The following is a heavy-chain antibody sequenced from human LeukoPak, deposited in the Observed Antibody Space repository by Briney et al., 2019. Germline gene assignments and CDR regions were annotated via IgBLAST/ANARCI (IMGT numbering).Heavy chain of an antibody. CDR2: VTASDGTT. Sequence: GGSLRLSCTASGFAFTNYGMNWVRQAPGKGLEWVSGVTASDGTTYYADSVKGRFTISRDNSENTLYLQMNSLRADDTAVYYCAKALPITTIHYYYYMDVWGKGTTVTISS. J-gene: IGHJ6*03. CDR3: AKALPITTIHYYYYMDV. CDR1: GFAFTNYG. V-gene: IGHV3-23*01. D-gene: IGHD3-22*01.